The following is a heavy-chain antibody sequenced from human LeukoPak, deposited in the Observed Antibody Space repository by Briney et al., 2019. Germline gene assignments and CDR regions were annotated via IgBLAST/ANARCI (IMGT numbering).Heavy chain of an antibody. CDR3: ARDLGLLDAFDI. V-gene: IGHV4-30-2*01. Sequence: PSQTLSLTCAVSGGSISSGGYSWSWIRQPPGKGLEWIGYIYHSGSTNYNPSLKSRVTISVDTSKNQFSLKLSSVTAADTAVYYCARDLGLLDAFDIWGQGTMVTVSS. CDR2: IYHSGST. J-gene: IGHJ3*02. CDR1: GGSISSGGYS. D-gene: IGHD1-26*01.